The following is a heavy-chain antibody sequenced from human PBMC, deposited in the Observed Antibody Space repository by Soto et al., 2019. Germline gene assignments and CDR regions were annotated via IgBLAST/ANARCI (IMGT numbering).Heavy chain of an antibody. CDR3: AKDPLDHGDPPSYWYFDL. V-gene: IGHV3-23*01. CDR2: ISGSGGST. D-gene: IGHD4-17*01. Sequence: GGSLRLSCAASGFTFSSYAMSWVRQAPGKGLEWVSAISGSGGSTYYADSVKGRFTISRDNSKNTLYLQMNSLRAEDTAVYYCAKDPLDHGDPPSYWYFDLWGRGTLVTVSS. CDR1: GFTFSSYA. J-gene: IGHJ2*01.